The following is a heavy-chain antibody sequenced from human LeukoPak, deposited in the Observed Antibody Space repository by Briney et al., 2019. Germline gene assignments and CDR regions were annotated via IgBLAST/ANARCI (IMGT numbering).Heavy chain of an antibody. CDR2: IWYDGSNK. Sequence: PGGSLRLSCAASGFTFSSYGMHWVRQAPGKGLEWVAVIWYDGSNKHYADSVKGRFTISRDNSKNTLYLQMNSLRAEDTAVYYCARDLRDSSGLDYWGQGTLVTVSS. J-gene: IGHJ4*02. D-gene: IGHD3-22*01. CDR1: GFTFSSYG. V-gene: IGHV3-33*01. CDR3: ARDLRDSSGLDY.